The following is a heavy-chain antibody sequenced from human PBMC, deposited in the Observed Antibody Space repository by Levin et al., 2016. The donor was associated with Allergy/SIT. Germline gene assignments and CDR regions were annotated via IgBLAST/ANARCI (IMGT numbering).Heavy chain of an antibody. CDR1: GFTFSSYG. CDR3: AKATVTNSGFY. D-gene: IGHD4-17*01. V-gene: IGHV3-30*18. Sequence: GGSLRLSCAASGFTFSSYGMHWVRQAPGKGLEWVAVISYDGSNKYYADSVKGRFTISRDNSKNTLYLQMNSLRAEDTAVYYCAKATVTNSGFYWGQGTLVTVSS. J-gene: IGHJ4*02. CDR2: ISYDGSNK.